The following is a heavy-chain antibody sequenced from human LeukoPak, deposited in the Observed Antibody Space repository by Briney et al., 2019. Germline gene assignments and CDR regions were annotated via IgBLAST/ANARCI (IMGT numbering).Heavy chain of an antibody. CDR1: GFTFSSYW. Sequence: GGSLRLSCAASGFTFSSYWMHWVRQAPGKGLVWVSRINSDGSSTSYADSVKGRFTLSRDNAKTTMYLQMNSLRAEDTAVYYCARDEYYYGSGRFRYGMDVWGQGTTVTVSS. D-gene: IGHD3-10*01. CDR2: INSDGSST. V-gene: IGHV3-74*01. CDR3: ARDEYYYGSGRFRYGMDV. J-gene: IGHJ6*02.